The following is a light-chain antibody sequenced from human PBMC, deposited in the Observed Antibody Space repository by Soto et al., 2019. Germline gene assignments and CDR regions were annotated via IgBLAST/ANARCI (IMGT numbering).Light chain of an antibody. Sequence: EIVLTQSPGSLSLSPGERATLSCRASQSLSSTYLAWYQQKPGQAPTLLIYDTSRRATGIPDRFSGSGSGTDFALTISRLEPEDFAVYYCQLYGTSPCFTFGPGTKVDIK. V-gene: IGKV3-20*01. CDR3: QLYGTSPCFT. CDR1: QSLSSTY. CDR2: DTS. J-gene: IGKJ3*01.